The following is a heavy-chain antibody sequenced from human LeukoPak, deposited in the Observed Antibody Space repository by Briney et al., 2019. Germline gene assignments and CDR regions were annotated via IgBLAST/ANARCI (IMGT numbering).Heavy chain of an antibody. CDR1: GFTSSSYA. D-gene: IGHD4-17*01. Sequence: GRSLRLSCAASGFTSSSYAMHWVRQAPGKGLEWVAVISYDGSNKYYADSVKGRFTISRDNSKNTLYLQMNSLRAEDTAVYYCAKDLKIPGDYVFDYWGQGTLVTVSS. CDR2: ISYDGSNK. CDR3: AKDLKIPGDYVFDY. J-gene: IGHJ4*02. V-gene: IGHV3-30-3*01.